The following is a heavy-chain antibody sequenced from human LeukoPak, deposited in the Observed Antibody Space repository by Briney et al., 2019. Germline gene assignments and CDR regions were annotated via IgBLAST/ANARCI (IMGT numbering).Heavy chain of an antibody. CDR3: AKDTYGDLYFDY. D-gene: IGHD4-17*01. CDR1: GFTFSSYA. Sequence: GGSLRLSCAASGFTFSSYAMSWVRQAPGKGLEWVSATSGSGGSTYYADSVKGRFTISRDNPKNTLYLQMNSLRAEDTAVYYCAKDTYGDLYFDYWGQGTLVTVSS. J-gene: IGHJ4*02. CDR2: TSGSGGST. V-gene: IGHV3-23*01.